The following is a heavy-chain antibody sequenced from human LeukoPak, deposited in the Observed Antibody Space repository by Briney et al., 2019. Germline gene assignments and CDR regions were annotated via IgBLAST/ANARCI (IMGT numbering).Heavy chain of an antibody. V-gene: IGHV3-21*04. CDR2: IDFTSTYI. CDR3: ARGPPYGSGKFGPFDY. J-gene: IGHJ4*02. CDR1: GFNFSTYS. Sequence: GGSLRLSCAASGFNFSTYSTNWVRQAPGKGLEWVSSIDFTSTYIDYADSVKGRFTISRDNAKNSLYLQMNSLRTEDTAVYYCARGPPYGSGKFGPFDYWGQGTLVTVSS. D-gene: IGHD3-10*01.